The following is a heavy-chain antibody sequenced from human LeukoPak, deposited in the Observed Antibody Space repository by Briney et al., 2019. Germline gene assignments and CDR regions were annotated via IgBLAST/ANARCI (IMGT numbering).Heavy chain of an antibody. J-gene: IGHJ4*02. D-gene: IGHD3-22*01. Sequence: GGSLRLSCAASGFTFSSHTMSWVRQAPGKGLEWVSGISGSGVNTYYANSVKGRFTISRDKFMNTLYLQMNSLRAEDTAVYYCASPAPDSSGYSLDYWGQGTLVTVSS. CDR1: GFTFSSHT. CDR3: ASPAPDSSGYSLDY. CDR2: ISGSGVNT. V-gene: IGHV3-23*01.